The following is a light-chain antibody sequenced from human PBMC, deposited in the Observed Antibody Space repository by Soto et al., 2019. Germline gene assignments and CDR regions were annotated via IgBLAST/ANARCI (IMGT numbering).Light chain of an antibody. CDR1: QSISSN. J-gene: IGKJ1*01. V-gene: IGKV3-20*01. Sequence: DIERPQSPATPSGSLGERSTPSWAASQSISSNLVWYQQKAGQAPRLPIYGASNMATGIPDRFSGSGSGTDFTLTISRLEPEDFAAYYCQQDGSSPRTFGQGTKVEIK. CDR2: GAS. CDR3: QQDGSSPRT.